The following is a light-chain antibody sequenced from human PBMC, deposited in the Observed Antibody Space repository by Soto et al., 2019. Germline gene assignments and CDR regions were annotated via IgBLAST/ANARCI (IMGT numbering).Light chain of an antibody. CDR3: QQASSFPLT. CDR2: SAS. Sequence: IQMTQSPSSVSASVGDTVTITCRASQGIGSWLAWYHQIPGKAPKLLIYSASSLQSGTPSRFTGRRSGAAFTLTITNLQPEDVGVYHCQQASSFPLTVGGGTKVDSK. V-gene: IGKV1-12*01. CDR1: QGIGSW. J-gene: IGKJ4*01.